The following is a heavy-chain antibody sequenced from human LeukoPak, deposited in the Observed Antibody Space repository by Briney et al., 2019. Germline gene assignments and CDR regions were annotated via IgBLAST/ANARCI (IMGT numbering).Heavy chain of an antibody. CDR3: ARREYSSSLGTGVAFDI. D-gene: IGHD6-6*01. J-gene: IGHJ3*02. CDR1: GGTFSSYA. CDR2: INPNSGGT. Sequence: ASVKVSCKASGGTFSSYAISWVRQAPGQGLEWMGWINPNSGGTNYAQKFQGRVTMTRDTSISTAYMELSRLRSDDTAVYYCARREYSSSLGTGVAFDIWGQGTMVTVSS. V-gene: IGHV1-2*02.